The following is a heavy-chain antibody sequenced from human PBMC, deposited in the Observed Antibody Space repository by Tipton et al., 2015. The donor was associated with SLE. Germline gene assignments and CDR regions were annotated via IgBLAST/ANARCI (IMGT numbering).Heavy chain of an antibody. D-gene: IGHD2-2*03. J-gene: IGHJ3*01. CDR3: ARLDIVILPAARYRAFDF. Sequence: TLSLTCSVSGGSISSNYWSWVRQPPGKGLEWIGYVYYTGTTNYSPSLKSRVTMSIDTSKKQFSLNLSSVTAADTAVYFCARLDIVILPAARYRAFDFWGQGTLVSVSS. CDR2: VYYTGTT. CDR1: GGSISSNY. V-gene: IGHV4-59*01.